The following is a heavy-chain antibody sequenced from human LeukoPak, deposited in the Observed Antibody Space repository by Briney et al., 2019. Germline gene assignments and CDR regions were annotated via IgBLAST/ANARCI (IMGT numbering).Heavy chain of an antibody. CDR2: IYTSGST. V-gene: IGHV4-61*02. Sequence: SETLSLTCTVSGGSISSGSYYWSWIRQPAGKGLEWIGRIYTSGSTNYNPSLKSRVTISVDTSKNQFSLKLSPVTAADTAVYYCARDIGAAAGSWGQGTLVTVSS. CDR1: GGSISSGSYY. J-gene: IGHJ4*02. CDR3: ARDIGAAAGS. D-gene: IGHD6-13*01.